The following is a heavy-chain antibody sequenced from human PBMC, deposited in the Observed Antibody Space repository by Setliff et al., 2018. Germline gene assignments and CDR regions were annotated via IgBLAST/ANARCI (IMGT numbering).Heavy chain of an antibody. Sequence: ASVKVSCKASGYTFTNSIMNWVRQAPGQGLEWMGWISAYNGNTYHAQKFQDRLSMTTDTSTSTAYMELRSLRADDTAVYYCERLVRHCTRISCQGTSEADLWGQGTQVTVSS. CDR3: ERLVRHCTRISCQGTSEADL. D-gene: IGHD2-15*01. J-gene: IGHJ5*02. V-gene: IGHV1-18*04. CDR1: GYTFTNSI. CDR2: ISAYNGNT.